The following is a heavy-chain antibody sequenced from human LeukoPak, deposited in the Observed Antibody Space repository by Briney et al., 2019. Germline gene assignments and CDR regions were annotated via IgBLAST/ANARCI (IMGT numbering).Heavy chain of an antibody. Sequence: GGSLRLSCTVSGFTVSSNSMSWVRQAPGKGLEWVSYISSSGSTIYYADSVKGRFTISRDNAKNSLYLQMNSLRAEDTAVYYCARADWDTAMIDYWGQGTLVTVSS. CDR2: ISSSGSTI. CDR3: ARADWDTAMIDY. D-gene: IGHD5-18*01. J-gene: IGHJ4*02. CDR1: GFTVSSNS. V-gene: IGHV3-48*04.